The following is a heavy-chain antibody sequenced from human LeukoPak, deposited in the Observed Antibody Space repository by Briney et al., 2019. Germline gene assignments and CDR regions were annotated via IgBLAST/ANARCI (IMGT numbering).Heavy chain of an antibody. Sequence: SETLSLTCAVYGGSFSGYYWSWIRRPPGKGLEWIGDIYHSGSTYYNPSLKSRVTISQDRSKNQFSLKLRSVTAADTAVYYCASEYFRSGSYYFDYWGQGALVTVSS. D-gene: IGHD3-10*01. CDR2: IYHSGST. CDR3: ASEYFRSGSYYFDY. J-gene: IGHJ4*02. V-gene: IGHV4-34*01. CDR1: GGSFSGYY.